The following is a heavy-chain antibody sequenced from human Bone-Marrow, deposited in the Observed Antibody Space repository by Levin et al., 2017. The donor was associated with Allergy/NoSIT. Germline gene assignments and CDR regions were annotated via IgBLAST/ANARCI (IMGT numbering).Heavy chain of an antibody. CDR2: ISTTSDFI. D-gene: IGHD1-26*01. V-gene: IGHV3-21*01. J-gene: IGHJ6*02. CDR1: GFPFSDFS. Sequence: LSLTCAASGFPFSDFSMNWVRQAPGKGLEWVSSISTTSDFIDYADSVEGRFTISRDNAKNSVYLQMNSLTAEDTAVYFCARDQGGASFSSGMDVWGRGTTVTVSS. CDR3: ARDQGGASFSSGMDV.